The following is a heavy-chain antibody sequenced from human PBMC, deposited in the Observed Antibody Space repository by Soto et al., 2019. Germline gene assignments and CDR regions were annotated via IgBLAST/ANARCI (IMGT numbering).Heavy chain of an antibody. CDR1: GGSFSGYY. CDR3: ARELGYYDSSGYYYPFDY. Sequence: SETLSLTCAVYGGSFSGYYWSWIRQPPGKGLEWIGEINHSGSTNYNPSLKSRVTISVDTSKNQFSLKLSSVTAADTAVYYCARELGYYDSSGYYYPFDYWGQGTLVTVSS. V-gene: IGHV4-34*01. CDR2: INHSGST. J-gene: IGHJ4*02. D-gene: IGHD3-22*01.